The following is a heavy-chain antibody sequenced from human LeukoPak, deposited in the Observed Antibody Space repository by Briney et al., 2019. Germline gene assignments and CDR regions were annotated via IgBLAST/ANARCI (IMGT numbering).Heavy chain of an antibody. J-gene: IGHJ4*02. Sequence: PGGSLRLSCAASGFTFSSYGMHWVRQAPGKGLEWVAVISYDGSNKYYADSVKGRFTISRDNSKNTLYLQMNSLRAEDTAVYYCAKESTEWGYSYGYPSDYWGQGTLVTVSS. CDR2: ISYDGSNK. V-gene: IGHV3-30*18. CDR3: AKESTEWGYSYGYPSDY. CDR1: GFTFSSYG. D-gene: IGHD5-18*01.